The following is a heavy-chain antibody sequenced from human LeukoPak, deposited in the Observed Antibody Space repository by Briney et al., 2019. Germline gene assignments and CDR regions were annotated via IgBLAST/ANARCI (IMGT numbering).Heavy chain of an antibody. CDR2: ISGSGT. CDR3: AARSSGNPYF. J-gene: IGHJ4*02. D-gene: IGHD1-26*01. CDR1: GFTFSDYY. V-gene: IGHV3-11*01. Sequence: GGSLRLSCAASGFTFSDYYMSWIRQAPGKGLEWISYISGSGTYYADSVKGRFTISRDNAENSLYLQMNSLRVEDTAVYYCAARSSGNPYFWGQGTLVTVSS.